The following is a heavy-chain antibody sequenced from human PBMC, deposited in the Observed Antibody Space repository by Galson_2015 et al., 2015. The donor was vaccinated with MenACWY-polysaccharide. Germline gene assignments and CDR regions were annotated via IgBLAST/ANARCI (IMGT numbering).Heavy chain of an antibody. Sequence: SLRLSCAGSGVTFSSYGMGWVRQAPGKGLEWVAGIRHARGKTYYADSVRGRFTISRDNSKNTLYLQMNSLRAEDTAVYYWSNGAAHYGSGNYYDYWGQGTQFTVSS. D-gene: IGHD3-10*01. CDR1: GVTFSSYG. CDR3: SNGAAHYGSGNYYDY. CDR2: IRHARGKT. V-gene: IGHV3-23*01. J-gene: IGHJ4*02.